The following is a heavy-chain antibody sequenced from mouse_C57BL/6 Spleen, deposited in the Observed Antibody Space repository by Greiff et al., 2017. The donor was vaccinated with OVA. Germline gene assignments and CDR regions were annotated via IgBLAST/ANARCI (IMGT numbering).Heavy chain of an antibody. D-gene: IGHD2-1*01. CDR1: GFTFSDYG. J-gene: IGHJ4*01. Sequence: EVKLMESGGGLVKPGGSLKLSCAASGFTFSDYGMHWVRQAPEKGLEWVAYISSGSSTIYYADTVKGRFTISRDNAKNTLFLQMTSLRAEDTAIYYCARVYGSAMDYWGQGTSVTVSS. CDR3: ARVYGSAMDY. CDR2: ISSGSSTI. V-gene: IGHV5-17*01.